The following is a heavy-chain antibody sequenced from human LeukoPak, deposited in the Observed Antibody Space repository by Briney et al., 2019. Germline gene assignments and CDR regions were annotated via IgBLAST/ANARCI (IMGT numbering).Heavy chain of an antibody. CDR3: ARAGLPWIQDY. J-gene: IGHJ4*02. CDR2: IYYSGST. D-gene: IGHD5-18*01. Sequence: SETLSLTCTVSGGSISSYYWSWIRQPPGKGLEWIGYIYYSGSTNYNPSLKSRVTISVDTSKNQFSLKLSSVTAADTAVYYCARAGLPWIQDYWGQGTPVTVSS. V-gene: IGHV4-59*01. CDR1: GGSISSYY.